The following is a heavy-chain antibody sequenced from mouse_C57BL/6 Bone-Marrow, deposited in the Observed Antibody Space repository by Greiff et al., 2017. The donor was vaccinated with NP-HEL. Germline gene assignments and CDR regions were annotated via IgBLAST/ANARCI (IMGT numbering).Heavy chain of an antibody. CDR3: ARWRTGRAFDY. J-gene: IGHJ2*01. D-gene: IGHD4-1*01. Sequence: QVQLQQSGPELVKPGASVKISCKASGYTFTDYYINWVKQRPGQGLEWIGWIYPGSGNTNYNEKFKGKATLTADKSSSTAYMQFSSLTSEDSAIYYCARWRTGRAFDYWGQGTTLTVSS. CDR2: IYPGSGNT. V-gene: IGHV1-84*01. CDR1: GYTFTDYY.